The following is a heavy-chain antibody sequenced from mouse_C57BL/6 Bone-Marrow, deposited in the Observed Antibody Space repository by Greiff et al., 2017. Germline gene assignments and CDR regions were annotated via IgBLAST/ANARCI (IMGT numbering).Heavy chain of an antibody. D-gene: IGHD4-1*01. Sequence: VKLMESGPGLVQPSQSLSITCTVSGFSLTSYGVHWVRQSPGKGLEWLGVIWRGGSTDYNAAFMSRLSITKDNSKSQVFFKMNSLQADDTAIYYCAKKGLGNWYFDVWGTGTTVTVSS. CDR1: GFSLTSYG. CDR2: IWRGGST. V-gene: IGHV2-5*01. CDR3: AKKGLGNWYFDV. J-gene: IGHJ1*03.